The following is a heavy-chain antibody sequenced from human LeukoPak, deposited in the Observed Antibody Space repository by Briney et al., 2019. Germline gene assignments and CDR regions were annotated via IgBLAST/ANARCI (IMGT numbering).Heavy chain of an antibody. D-gene: IGHD3-3*01. J-gene: IGHJ4*02. CDR2: ISYDGSNK. V-gene: IGHV3-30*18. Sequence: GRSLRLSCAASGFTFSSYGMHWVRQAPGKGLEWGAVISYDGSNKYYADSVNGRFTIPRDNSKNTLYLQMNSLRAEDTAVYYCANLKYDFRSGNYRFWGPGTLVTVSS. CDR1: GFTFSSYG. CDR3: ANLKYDFRSGNYRF.